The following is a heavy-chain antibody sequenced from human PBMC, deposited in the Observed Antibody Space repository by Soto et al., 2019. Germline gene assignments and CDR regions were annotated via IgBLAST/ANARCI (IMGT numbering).Heavy chain of an antibody. J-gene: IGHJ4*02. CDR3: AKEFWVLAGTRYFDY. CDR1: GFTFTSYA. D-gene: IGHD6-19*01. V-gene: IGHV3-23*01. Sequence: GGSLRLSCTASGFTFTSYAMSWVRQAPGKGLEWVSVMSGSGDTTYYADSVKGRFTISRDNSKNTLYLQMNSLRAEDTAVYYCAKEFWVLAGTRYFDYWGKGSLVTVSP. CDR2: MSGSGDTT.